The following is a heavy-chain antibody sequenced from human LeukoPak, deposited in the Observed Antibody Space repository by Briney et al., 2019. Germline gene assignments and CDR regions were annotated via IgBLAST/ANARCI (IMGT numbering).Heavy chain of an antibody. J-gene: IGHJ4*02. CDR1: GGTFSSYA. CDR2: IIPIFGTA. D-gene: IGHD3-22*01. CDR3: AREGFSSGYYDY. Sequence: SVKVSCKASGGTFSSYAISWVRQAPRQGLEWMGGIIPIFGTANYAQKFQGRVTITADESTSTAYMELSSLRSEDTAVYYCAREGFSSGYYDYWGQGTLVTVSS. V-gene: IGHV1-69*13.